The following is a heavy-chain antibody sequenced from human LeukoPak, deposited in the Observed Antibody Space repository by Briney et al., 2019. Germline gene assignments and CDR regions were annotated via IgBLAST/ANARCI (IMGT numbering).Heavy chain of an antibody. Sequence: GGSLRLSCSASGFTFTNAWMSWVRQAPGKGLEWISYISSSGRTIYYADSVKGRFTISRDNAKNSLYLQMNSLRVEDTAVYYCARGSLTGEYGMDVWGQGTTVTVSS. CDR2: ISSSGRTI. CDR3: ARGSLTGEYGMDV. D-gene: IGHD1-20*01. CDR1: GFTFTNAW. J-gene: IGHJ6*02. V-gene: IGHV3-11*04.